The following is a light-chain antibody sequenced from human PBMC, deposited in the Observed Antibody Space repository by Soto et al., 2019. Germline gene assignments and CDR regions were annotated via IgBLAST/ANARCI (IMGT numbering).Light chain of an antibody. Sequence: DIVMTQSPDSLAVSLGERATINCKSSQSVFYSSNNKNYLAWYQKKPGQPPKLLIYWASTRKSGVPDRFSGSGSGTDFTLTISSLQAEDVAVYYCQQYYTFPWTFGQGTKVDIK. CDR3: QQYYTFPWT. V-gene: IGKV4-1*01. J-gene: IGKJ1*01. CDR1: QSVFYSSNNKNY. CDR2: WAS.